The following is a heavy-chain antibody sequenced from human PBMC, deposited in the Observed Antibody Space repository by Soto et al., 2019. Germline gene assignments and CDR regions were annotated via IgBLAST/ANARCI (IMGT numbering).Heavy chain of an antibody. Sequence: VLLQESGEGLVKPSETLSLTCTVSGGSVSSYHWTWIRQSPGKGLEWIGYIYYNGTTDYNPSLKSRVTISVSTSKRQFSLRLTSVTAADTAVYYCAREFFWRSSSSPTYYYYLDVWGKGTTVTVSS. CDR1: GGSVSSYH. CDR2: IYYNGTT. CDR3: AREFFWRSSSSPTYYYYLDV. V-gene: IGHV4-59*02. J-gene: IGHJ6*03. D-gene: IGHD6-6*01.